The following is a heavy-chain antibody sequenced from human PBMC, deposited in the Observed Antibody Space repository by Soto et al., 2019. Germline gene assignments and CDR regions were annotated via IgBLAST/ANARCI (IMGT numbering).Heavy chain of an antibody. CDR2: IDYDGSTI. CDR3: GRVAWGAWGVYDW. CDR1: GFTFSSYW. D-gene: IGHD7-27*01. Sequence: EVQLVESGGGLVQPGGSLRLSCEASGFTFSSYWMHWVRQPPGKGLEWVSRIDYDGSTINYADPVKGRFSISRDNAKNTVYLQMNSLTAEDTAVYYCGRVAWGAWGVYDWWGQGTLVIVSS. J-gene: IGHJ4*02. V-gene: IGHV3-74*01.